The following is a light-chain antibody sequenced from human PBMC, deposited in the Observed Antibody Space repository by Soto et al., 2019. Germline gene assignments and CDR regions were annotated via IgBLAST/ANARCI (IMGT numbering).Light chain of an antibody. CDR3: QQRSDWPWT. J-gene: IGKJ1*01. CDR1: QSVSSY. V-gene: IGKV3-11*01. Sequence: EIALTQSPATLSLSPGERPTPSCRASQSVSSYLAWYQQKPGQAPRLLIYDASNRATGIPARFSGSGSGTDFTLTISSLEPKDFAVYYCQQRSDWPWTFGQGTKVDIK. CDR2: DAS.